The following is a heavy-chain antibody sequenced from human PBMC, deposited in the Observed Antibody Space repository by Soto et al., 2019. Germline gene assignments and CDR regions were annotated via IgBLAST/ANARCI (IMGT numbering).Heavy chain of an antibody. Sequence: GASVKVSCKATGYTFRAYTMNWVGQAPGQILEWMGWINAGSGNTKYSQNFQGRVSITRDTPASTVYMELTGLTSEDTAVYYCARDTETLGPRANDALDIWGQGTMVTVSS. CDR1: GYTFRAYT. J-gene: IGHJ3*02. V-gene: IGHV1-3*01. D-gene: IGHD3-3*02. CDR2: INAGSGNT. CDR3: ARDTETLGPRANDALDI.